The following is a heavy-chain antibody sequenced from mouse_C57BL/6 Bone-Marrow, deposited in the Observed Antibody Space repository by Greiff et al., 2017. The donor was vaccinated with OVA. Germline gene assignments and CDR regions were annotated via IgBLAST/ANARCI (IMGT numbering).Heavy chain of an antibody. CDR2: IYPGDGDT. Sequence: VQLQESGPELVKPGASVKISCKASGYAFSSSWMNWVKQRPGKGLEWIGRIYPGDGDTNYNGKFKGKATLTADKSSSTAYMQLSSLTSEDSAVYFCARDSSVPYWGQGTLVTVSA. V-gene: IGHV1-82*01. CDR1: GYAFSSSW. J-gene: IGHJ3*01. CDR3: ARDSSVPY. D-gene: IGHD3-2*02.